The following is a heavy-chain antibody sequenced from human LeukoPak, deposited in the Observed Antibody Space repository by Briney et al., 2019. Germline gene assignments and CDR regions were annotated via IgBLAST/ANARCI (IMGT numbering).Heavy chain of an antibody. J-gene: IGHJ3*02. CDR3: ARAELELQIGGAFDI. D-gene: IGHD1-7*01. V-gene: IGHV1-18*01. CDR2: ISAYNGNT. Sequence: ASVKVSCKASGYTFTSYGISWVRQAPGQGLEWMGWISAYNGNTNYAQKLQGRVTMTTDTSTSTAYMELRSLRSEDTAVYYCARAELELQIGGAFDIWGQGTMVTVSS. CDR1: GYTFTSYG.